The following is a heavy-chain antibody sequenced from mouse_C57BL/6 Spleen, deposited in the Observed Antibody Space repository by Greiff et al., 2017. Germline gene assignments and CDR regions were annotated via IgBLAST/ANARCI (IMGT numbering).Heavy chain of an antibody. J-gene: IGHJ3*01. D-gene: IGHD1-1*01. CDR2: INPNYGTT. CDR3: ARSVYGSDWFAY. V-gene: IGHV1-39*01. Sequence: EVQGVESGPELVKPGASVKISCKASGYSFTDYNMNWVKQSNGKSLEWIGVINPNYGTTSYNQKFKGKATLTVDQSSSTAYMQLNSLTSEDSAVDYCARSVYGSDWFAYWGQGTLVTVSA. CDR1: GYSFTDYN.